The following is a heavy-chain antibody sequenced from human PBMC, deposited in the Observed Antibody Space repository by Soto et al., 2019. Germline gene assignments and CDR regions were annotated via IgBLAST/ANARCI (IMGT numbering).Heavy chain of an antibody. V-gene: IGHV4-31*03. CDR2: IFYSGST. Sequence: PSETLSLTCTVSGGSISSGGYYWSWIRQHPGKGLEWIGYIFYSGSTYYNPSLKSRVTISVDTSKNQFSLKLSSVTAADTAVYYCARVGGINWFDPWGQGTLVTVSS. CDR3: ARVGGINWFDP. D-gene: IGHD3-16*01. CDR1: GGSISSGGYY. J-gene: IGHJ5*02.